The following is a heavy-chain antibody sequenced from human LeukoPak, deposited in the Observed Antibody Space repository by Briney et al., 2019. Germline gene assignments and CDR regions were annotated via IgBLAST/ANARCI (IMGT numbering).Heavy chain of an antibody. D-gene: IGHD3-10*01. J-gene: IGHJ4*02. CDR1: GFTFSSYE. Sequence: PGGSLRLSCAASGFTFSSYEMNWVRQAPGKGLEWVSYISSSGSTIYYADSVKGRFTISRDNAKNSLYLQMNSLRAEDTAVYYCAKGVAMVRGATGWFDYWGQGTLVTVSS. CDR2: ISSSGSTI. V-gene: IGHV3-48*03. CDR3: AKGVAMVRGATGWFDY.